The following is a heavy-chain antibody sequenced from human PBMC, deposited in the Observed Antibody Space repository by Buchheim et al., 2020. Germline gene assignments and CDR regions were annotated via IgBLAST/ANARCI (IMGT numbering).Heavy chain of an antibody. V-gene: IGHV4-61*01. CDR2: IYYSGST. J-gene: IGHJ5*02. CDR3: ARLYNWNWFDP. Sequence: QVQLQESGPGLVKPSETLSLTCTVSGGSVSSGSYYWSWIRQPPGKGLEWIGYIYYSGSTNYNPSLKSRVTISVDTSKNQFSLKLSSVTAADTAVYYCARLYNWNWFDPWGQGTL. D-gene: IGHD1-20*01. CDR1: GGSVSSGSYY.